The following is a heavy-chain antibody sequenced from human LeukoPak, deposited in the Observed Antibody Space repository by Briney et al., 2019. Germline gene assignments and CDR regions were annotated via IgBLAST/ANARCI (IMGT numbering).Heavy chain of an antibody. CDR1: GGSISSGGYS. V-gene: IGHV4-30-2*01. J-gene: IGHJ6*02. D-gene: IGHD2-15*01. Sequence: SETLSLTCAVSGGSISSGGYSWSWIRQPPGKGLEWIGYIYHSGSTYYNPSLKSRVTTSVDRSRNQFSLKLSSVTAADTAVYYCARSTAAALYGMDVWGQGTTVTVSS. CDR3: ARSTAAALYGMDV. CDR2: IYHSGST.